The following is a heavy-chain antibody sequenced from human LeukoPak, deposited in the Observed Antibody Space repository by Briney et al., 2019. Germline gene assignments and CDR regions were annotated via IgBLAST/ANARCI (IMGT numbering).Heavy chain of an antibody. V-gene: IGHV3-21*01. CDR2: ISSSSSYI. CDR3: ARAAVTTMNAFDI. J-gene: IGHJ3*02. CDR1: GFTFSSYA. D-gene: IGHD4-17*01. Sequence: GGSPRLSCAASGFTFSSYAMSWVRQAPGKGLEWVSSISSSSSYIYYADSVKGRFTISRDNAKNSLYLQMNSLRAEDTAVYYCARAAVTTMNAFDIWGQGTMVTVSS.